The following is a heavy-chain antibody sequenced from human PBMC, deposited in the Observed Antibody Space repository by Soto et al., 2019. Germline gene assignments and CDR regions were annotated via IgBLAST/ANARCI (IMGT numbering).Heavy chain of an antibody. V-gene: IGHV5-51*01. J-gene: IGHJ4*02. CDR1: GYSFSTYW. D-gene: IGHD3-10*01. CDR3: ARLPQVLWFEALASRAYCFDY. Sequence: LGESLKISCTGSGYSFSTYWIVWVRQMPGKGLEWMGIIYPGDSDTSYSPSFQGQVTISVDTSTKTAYLQWSSLRASDTAISDCARLPQVLWFEALASRAYCFDYWGPGTLVTVSS. CDR2: IYPGDSDT.